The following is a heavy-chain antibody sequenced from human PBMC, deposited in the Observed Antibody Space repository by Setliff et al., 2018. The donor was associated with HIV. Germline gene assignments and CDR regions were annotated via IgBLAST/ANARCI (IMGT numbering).Heavy chain of an antibody. CDR1: EYTFTDYF. D-gene: IGHD7-27*01. CDR3: ARQLSNSLDH. Sequence: ASVKVSCKASEYTFTDYFIHWVRQAPGQGLEWMGWISPNNGDKNIPQSFQGRVTMTRDTSINTAYVELSGLRSDDTAMYYCARQLSNSLDHWGQGTLVTVSS. CDR2: ISPNNGDK. V-gene: IGHV1-2*02. J-gene: IGHJ4*02.